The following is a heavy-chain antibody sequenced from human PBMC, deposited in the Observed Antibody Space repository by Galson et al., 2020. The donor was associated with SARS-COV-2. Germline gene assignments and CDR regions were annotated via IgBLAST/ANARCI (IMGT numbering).Heavy chain of an antibody. CDR1: GFTFSSYS. Sequence: GESLRLSCAASGFTFSSYSMNWVRQAPGKGLEWVSYISSSSSTIYYADSVKGRFTISRDNAKNSLYLQMNSLRDEDTAVYYCARFYEDYGDSLLFDYWGQGTLVTVSS. D-gene: IGHD4-17*01. CDR3: ARFYEDYGDSLLFDY. V-gene: IGHV3-48*02. J-gene: IGHJ4*02. CDR2: ISSSSSTI.